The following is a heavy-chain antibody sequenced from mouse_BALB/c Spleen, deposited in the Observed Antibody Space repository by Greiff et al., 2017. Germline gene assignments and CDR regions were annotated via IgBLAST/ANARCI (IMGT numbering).Heavy chain of an antibody. Sequence: VQLQQSGAELVTPGASVKLSCKASGYTFTSYYMYWVKQRPGQGLEWIGEINPSNGGTNFNEKFKSKATLTVDKSSSTAYMQLSSLTSEDSAVYYCTITAWFAYWGQGTLVTVSA. J-gene: IGHJ3*01. D-gene: IGHD1-1*01. CDR1: GYTFTSYY. CDR2: INPSNGGT. V-gene: IGHV1S81*02. CDR3: TITAWFAY.